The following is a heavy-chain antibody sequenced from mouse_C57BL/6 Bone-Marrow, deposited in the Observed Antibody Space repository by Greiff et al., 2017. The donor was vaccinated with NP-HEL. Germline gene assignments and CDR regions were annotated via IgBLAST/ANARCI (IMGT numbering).Heavy chain of an antibody. Sequence: VQLQQPGAELVKPGASVKLSCKASGYTFTSYWMHWVKQRPGQGLEWIGMIHPYSGSTNYNEKFKSKATLNVDKSSSTAYIQLSSLTSADSAVYYCAREGGYYDFDYWGQGTTLTVSS. CDR2: IHPYSGST. V-gene: IGHV1-64*01. J-gene: IGHJ2*01. CDR3: AREGGYYDFDY. CDR1: GYTFTSYW. D-gene: IGHD2-3*01.